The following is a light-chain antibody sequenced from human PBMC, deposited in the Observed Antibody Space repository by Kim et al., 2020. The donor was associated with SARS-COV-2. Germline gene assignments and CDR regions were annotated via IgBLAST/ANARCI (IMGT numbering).Light chain of an antibody. J-gene: IGKJ4*01. CDR2: GAA. Sequence: SPGERATLSCRASQSVSSNLAWYQQKPGQAPRLLIYGAATRATGIPARFSGSGSGTDFTLTISSLQSEDFAVYYCQQYNNWPPLTFGGGTKVDIK. CDR3: QQYNNWPPLT. CDR1: QSVSSN. V-gene: IGKV3-15*01.